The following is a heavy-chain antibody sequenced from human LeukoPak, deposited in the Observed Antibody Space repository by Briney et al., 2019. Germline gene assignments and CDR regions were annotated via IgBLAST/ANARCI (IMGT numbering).Heavy chain of an antibody. CDR2: ISSSGSTI. V-gene: IGHV3-11*01. CDR3: ASTSDYYYGSGSYYKRSNWFDP. D-gene: IGHD3-10*01. J-gene: IGHJ5*02. Sequence: GGSLRLSCAASGFTFSDYYMSWIRQAPGKGLEWVSYISSSGSTIYYADSVKGRFTISRDNAKNSLYLQMNSLRAKDTAVYYCASTSDYYYGSGSYYKRSNWFDPWGQGTLVTVSS. CDR1: GFTFSDYY.